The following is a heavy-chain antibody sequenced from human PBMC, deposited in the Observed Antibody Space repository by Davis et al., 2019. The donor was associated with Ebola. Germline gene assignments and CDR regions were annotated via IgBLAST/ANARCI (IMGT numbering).Heavy chain of an antibody. CDR2: IIPIFGTA. D-gene: IGHD6-6*01. CDR3: ARGVGSSGIYYWYFDL. J-gene: IGHJ2*01. CDR1: GGTFSSYA. Sequence: SVKVSCKASGGTFSSYAISWVRQAPGQGLEWMGGIIPIFGTANYAQKFQGRVTITADESTSTAYMELSSLRSEDTAVYYCARGVGSSGIYYWYFDLWGRGTLVTVSS. V-gene: IGHV1-69*13.